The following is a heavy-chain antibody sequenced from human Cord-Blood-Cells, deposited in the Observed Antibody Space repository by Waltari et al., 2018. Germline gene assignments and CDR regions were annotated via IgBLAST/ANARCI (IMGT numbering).Heavy chain of an antibody. CDR2: INHSGST. J-gene: IGHJ4*02. CDR1: GGSFCGYY. CDR3: ASTLYDSSGYYYDY. V-gene: IGHV4-34*01. Sequence: QVQLQQWGAGLLKPSETLSLTCAVYGGSFCGYYWSWIRQPPGKGLEWIGEINHSGSTNYNPSLKSRVTISVDTSKNQFSLKLSSVTAADTAVYYCASTLYDSSGYYYDYWGQGTLVTVSS. D-gene: IGHD3-22*01.